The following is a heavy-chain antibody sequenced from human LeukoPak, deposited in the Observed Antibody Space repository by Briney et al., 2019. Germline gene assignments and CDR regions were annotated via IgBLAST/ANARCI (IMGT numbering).Heavy chain of an antibody. Sequence: GESLKISCKGSGYTFTSYWIAWVRQMPGKGLEWMGITYPGDSDTRYSPSFQGQVTISADRSISTAYLQWSSLKASDTAMYYCAIQWGSGGYDYWGQGTLVTVSS. CDR3: AIQWGSGGYDY. CDR2: TYPGDSDT. D-gene: IGHD1-26*01. J-gene: IGHJ4*02. CDR1: GYTFTSYW. V-gene: IGHV5-51*01.